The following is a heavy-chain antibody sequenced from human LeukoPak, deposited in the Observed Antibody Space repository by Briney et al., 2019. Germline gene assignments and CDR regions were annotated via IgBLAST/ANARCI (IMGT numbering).Heavy chain of an antibody. CDR2: ITSSSSYM. CDR1: GFTFSSYN. D-gene: IGHD1-26*01. CDR3: ARDPYSGNYGAYYYYYMDV. Sequence: GGSLRLSCAASGFTFSSYNMNWVRQAPGKELEWVSSITSSSSYMYYADSVKGRFTISRGNAKNSLYLQMDSLRVEDTAEYYCARDPYSGNYGAYYYYYMDVWGKGTTVTVSS. V-gene: IGHV3-21*06. J-gene: IGHJ6*03.